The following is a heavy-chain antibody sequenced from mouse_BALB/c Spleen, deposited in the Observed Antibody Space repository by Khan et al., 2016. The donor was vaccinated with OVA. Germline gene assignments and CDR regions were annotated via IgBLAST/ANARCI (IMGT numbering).Heavy chain of an antibody. J-gene: IGHJ2*01. D-gene: IGHD3-1*01. CDR2: ISYSGST. CDR3: AELGRGYFDY. CDR1: GYSITSDYA. V-gene: IGHV3-2*02. Sequence: EVKLEVSGPGLVKPSQSLSLTCTVTGYSITSDYAWNWIRQFPGNKLEWMGYISYSGSTTYNPSLKSRFSITRDTSKNQFFLQLNSVTTEDTATYYCAELGRGYFDYWGQGTTLTVSS.